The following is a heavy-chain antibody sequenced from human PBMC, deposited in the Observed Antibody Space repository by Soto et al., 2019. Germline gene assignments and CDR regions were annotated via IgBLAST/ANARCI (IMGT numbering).Heavy chain of an antibody. CDR2: IIPIFGTA. Sequence: SVKVSCKASGGTFSSYAISWVRQAPGQWLEWMGGIIPIFGTANYAQKFQGRVTITADESTSTAYMELSSLRSEDTAVYYCARGDFWSGYYAYYYYYGMDVWGQGTTVTISS. CDR3: ARGDFWSGYYAYYYYYGMDV. D-gene: IGHD3-3*01. V-gene: IGHV1-69*13. J-gene: IGHJ6*02. CDR1: GGTFSSYA.